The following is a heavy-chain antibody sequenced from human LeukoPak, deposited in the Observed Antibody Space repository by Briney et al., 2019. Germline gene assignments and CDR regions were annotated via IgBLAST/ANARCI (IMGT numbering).Heavy chain of an antibody. CDR2: IIPIFGIA. D-gene: IGHD3-22*01. CDR1: GGTLSSYA. Sequence: SVKVSCKASGGTLSSYAISWVRQAPGQGLEWMGRIIPIFGIANYAQKFQGRVTITADKSTSTAYMQLSSLRAENTAVYYWTRLRYYARSGDPFVYWGHGALVTASS. J-gene: IGHJ4*03. CDR3: TRLRYYARSGDPFVY. V-gene: IGHV1-69*04.